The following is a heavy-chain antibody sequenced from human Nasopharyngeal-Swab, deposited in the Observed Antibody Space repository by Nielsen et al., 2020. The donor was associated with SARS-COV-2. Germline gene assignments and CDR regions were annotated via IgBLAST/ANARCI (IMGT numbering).Heavy chain of an antibody. V-gene: IGHV1-18*01. Sequence: ASVKVSCKASGYTFSSYGISWVRQAPGQGLEWMGWISGHNGDTKYAQKVQGRVTMTTDTSTSTAYMELSSLRHEDTAVYYCARGAFGLGHSWFDPWGQGTLVTVSS. CDR1: GYTFSSYG. D-gene: IGHD3-16*01. CDR2: ISGHNGDT. J-gene: IGHJ5*02. CDR3: ARGAFGLGHSWFDP.